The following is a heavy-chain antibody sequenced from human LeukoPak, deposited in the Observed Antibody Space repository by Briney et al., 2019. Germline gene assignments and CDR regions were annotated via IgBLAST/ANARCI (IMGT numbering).Heavy chain of an antibody. D-gene: IGHD4-17*01. J-gene: IGHJ3*02. V-gene: IGHV3-23*01. CDR3: ARGYGDGDAFDI. CDR1: GFTFSSYA. Sequence: GGSLRLSCAASGFTFSSYAMSWVRQAPGKGLEWVSAISGSGGSTYYADSVKGRFTISRDNSKNTLYLQMNSLRAEDTAVYYCARGYGDGDAFDIWGQGTMVTVSS. CDR2: ISGSGGST.